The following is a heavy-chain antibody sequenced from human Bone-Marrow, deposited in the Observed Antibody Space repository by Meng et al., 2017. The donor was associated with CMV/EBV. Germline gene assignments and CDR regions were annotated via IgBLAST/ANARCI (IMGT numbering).Heavy chain of an antibody. CDR1: GFTFSKYN. D-gene: IGHD5-18*01. V-gene: IGHV3-69-1*01. J-gene: IGHJ6*02. Sequence: GGSLRLSCAASGFTFSKYNMNWVRQAPGKGLEWVSYISSSSTIYYADSVKGRFTISRDNAKNSLYLQMNSLRAEDTAVYYCARADHTAMVTFYYGMDGWGQGTTVTVSS. CDR3: ARADHTAMVTFYYGMDG. CDR2: ISSSSTI.